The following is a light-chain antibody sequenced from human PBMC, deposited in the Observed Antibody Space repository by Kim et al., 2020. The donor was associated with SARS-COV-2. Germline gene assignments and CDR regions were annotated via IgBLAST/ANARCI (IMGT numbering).Light chain of an antibody. CDR3: SAWDDSLTAVL. Sequence: GQKVTISCSGSRSNMGKHFVSWYQHVPGAAPNLLIYDDNKRPSGIPARFSGSKSGTSATLAITGLQPGDEADYYCSAWDDSLTAVLFGAGTQLTVL. J-gene: IGLJ2*01. CDR1: RSNMGKHF. V-gene: IGLV1-51*01. CDR2: DDN.